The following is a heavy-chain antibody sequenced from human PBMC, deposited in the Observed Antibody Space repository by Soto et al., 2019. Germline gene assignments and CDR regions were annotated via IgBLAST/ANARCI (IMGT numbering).Heavy chain of an antibody. V-gene: IGHV1-18*01. Sequence: QVHLVQSGAEVRKPGASVTVSCKASGYTFNRYAISWLRQAPGQGPEWMGWITGDTLEACYARKFQGRVTLTRNTPTSTVYMELRSLRDDDTAVYYCARDRPTDHWGQGPLVTVSS. J-gene: IGHJ5*02. CDR2: ITGDTLEA. CDR1: GYTFNRYA. CDR3: ARDRPTDH.